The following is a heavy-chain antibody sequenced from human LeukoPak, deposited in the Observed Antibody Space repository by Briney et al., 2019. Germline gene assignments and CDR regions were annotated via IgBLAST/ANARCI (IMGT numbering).Heavy chain of an antibody. CDR2: INRDGTEK. V-gene: IGHV3-7*01. J-gene: IGHJ4*02. Sequence: GGSLRLSCAASGFIFSGYWMNWVRQAPGKGLEWVANINRDGTEKYSADSVKGRFTISRDNAKNSLYLQMNSLRAEDTAVYYCARDLVGYYITGRYDAGLHLDYWGQGTLLTVSS. D-gene: IGHD1-26*01. CDR1: GFIFSGYW. CDR3: ARDLVGYYITGRYDAGLHLDY.